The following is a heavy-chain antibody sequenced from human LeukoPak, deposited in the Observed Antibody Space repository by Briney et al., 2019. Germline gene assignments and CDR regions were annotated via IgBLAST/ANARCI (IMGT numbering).Heavy chain of an antibody. J-gene: IGHJ4*02. CDR2: TSNDGSKK. V-gene: IGHV3-30*18. CDR1: GFTFSRYA. D-gene: IGHD3-10*01. CDR3: AKDEGGSIDY. Sequence: GSLRLSCAASGFTFSRYAMHWVRQAPGKGLECVALTSNDGSKKDYADSVKGRFTISRDNSKNTLYLQMNSLRVEDTAVYYCAKDEGGSIDYWGQGTLVTVSS.